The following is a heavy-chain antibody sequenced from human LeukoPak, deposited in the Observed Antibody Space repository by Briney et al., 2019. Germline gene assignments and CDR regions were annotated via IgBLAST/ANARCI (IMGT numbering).Heavy chain of an antibody. CDR1: GYTFTGYY. J-gene: IGHJ4*02. CDR3: AREAGIQLWAHFDY. Sequence: ASVKVSCKASGYTFTGYYMHWVRQAPGQGLEWMGRINPNSGGTNYAQKFQGRVTMTRDTPISTAYMELSRLRSDDTAVYYCAREAGIQLWAHFDYWGQGTLVTVSS. D-gene: IGHD5-18*01. V-gene: IGHV1-2*06. CDR2: INPNSGGT.